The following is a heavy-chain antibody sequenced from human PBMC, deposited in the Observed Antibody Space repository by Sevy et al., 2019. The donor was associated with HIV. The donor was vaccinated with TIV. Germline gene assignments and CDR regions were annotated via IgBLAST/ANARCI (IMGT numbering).Heavy chain of an antibody. D-gene: IGHD6-6*01. J-gene: IGHJ1*01. CDR3: ARDRTYSSSSAYFQH. CDR1: GFTFSSYA. CDR2: ISYDGSNK. V-gene: IGHV3-30-3*01. Sequence: GGSLRLSCAASGFTFSSYAMHWVRQAPGKGLEWVAFISYDGSNKYYADSWKGRFTISRDNSKNTLYLQMNSLRAEDTVVYYCARDRTYSSSSAYFQHWGQGTLVTVSS.